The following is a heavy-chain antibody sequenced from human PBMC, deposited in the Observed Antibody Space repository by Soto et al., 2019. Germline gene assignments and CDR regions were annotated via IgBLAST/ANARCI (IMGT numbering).Heavy chain of an antibody. Sequence: SETLSLTCTVSGGSINNNFWGWIRQPPGKGLEWIGYVYYDGHTDYNPSLESRVTIAVDTSKNQFSLRLTSVTAADTAVYYCVVAAEIYYYQVMDACGQGTSVTVSS. D-gene: IGHD2-2*01. J-gene: IGHJ6*02. CDR2: VYYDGHT. CDR3: VVAAEIYYYQVMDA. CDR1: GGSINNNF. V-gene: IGHV4-59*01.